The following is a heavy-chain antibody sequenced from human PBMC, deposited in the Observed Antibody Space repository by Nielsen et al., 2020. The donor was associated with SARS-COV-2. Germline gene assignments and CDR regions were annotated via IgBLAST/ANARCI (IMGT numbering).Heavy chain of an antibody. CDR1: GGSISSSSYY. Sequence: SETLSFTCTVSGGSISSSSYYWGWIRQPPGKGLEWFGSIYYSGSTYYNPSLKSRVTISVDTSKNQFSLKLSSVTAADTAVYYCARLPSEALSGWFRAVVPAAIGYFDYWGQGTLVTVSS. V-gene: IGHV4-39*01. CDR3: ARLPSEALSGWFRAVVPAAIGYFDY. J-gene: IGHJ4*02. D-gene: IGHD2-2*01. CDR2: IYYSGST.